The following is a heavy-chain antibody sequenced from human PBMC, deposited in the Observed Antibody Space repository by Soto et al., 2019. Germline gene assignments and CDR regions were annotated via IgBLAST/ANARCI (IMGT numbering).Heavy chain of an antibody. Sequence: QVQLVQSGAEVKKPGASVKVSCKASGYTFSNYLLHWVRQAPGQGLEWMGWINAGNGHPKYSQKFQGRVTFTRDTSATTAYIELSSLRSEDTAVYYCASPSYGSGSYYWGQGTLVTVSS. CDR2: INAGNGHP. D-gene: IGHD3-10*01. CDR1: GYTFSNYL. V-gene: IGHV1-3*01. J-gene: IGHJ4*02. CDR3: ASPSYGSGSYY.